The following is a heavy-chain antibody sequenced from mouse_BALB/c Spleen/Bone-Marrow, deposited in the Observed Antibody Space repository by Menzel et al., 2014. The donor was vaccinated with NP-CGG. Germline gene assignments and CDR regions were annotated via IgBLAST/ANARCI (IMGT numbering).Heavy chain of an antibody. CDR2: IEPSDSYT. D-gene: IGHD1-1*01. CDR1: GYTFTNYW. V-gene: IGHV1-69*02. J-gene: IGHJ2*02. Sequence: QVQLLQSGAEVVKPGASVKVSCKASGYTFTNYWMQWVKQRPGQGLEWIGEIEPSDSYTNYNQDLKGKATLTVDKSSSTAYMQLSSLTSEDSAVYYCARGRTTVVSDYWGQGTSLTVSS. CDR3: ARGRTTVVSDY.